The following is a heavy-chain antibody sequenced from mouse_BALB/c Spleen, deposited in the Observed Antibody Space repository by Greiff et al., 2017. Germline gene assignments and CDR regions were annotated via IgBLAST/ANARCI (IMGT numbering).Heavy chain of an antibody. J-gene: IGHJ3*01. CDR3: ARHGLGSWFAY. V-gene: IGHV5-6*02. CDR1: GFTFSSYG. Sequence: EVKLVESGGDLVKPGGSLKLSCAASGFTFSSYGMSWVRQTPDKRLEWVATISSGGSYTYYPDSVKGRFTISRDNAKNTQYLQMSSLKSEDTAMYYYARHGLGSWFAYWGQGTLVTVSA. D-gene: IGHD3-1*01. CDR2: ISSGGSYT.